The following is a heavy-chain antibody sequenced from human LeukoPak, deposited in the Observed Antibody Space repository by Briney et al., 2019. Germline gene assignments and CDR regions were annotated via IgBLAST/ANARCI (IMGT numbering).Heavy chain of an antibody. V-gene: IGHV3-48*01. Sequence: TGGSLRLSCAASGFTFSSYSMNWVRQAPGKGLEWVSYISSSSSTIYYADSVKGRFTISRDNAKNSLYLQMNSLRAEDTAVYYCAKDKRYFDWFIDYWGQGTLVTVSS. J-gene: IGHJ4*02. CDR2: ISSSSSTI. CDR3: AKDKRYFDWFIDY. D-gene: IGHD3-9*01. CDR1: GFTFSSYS.